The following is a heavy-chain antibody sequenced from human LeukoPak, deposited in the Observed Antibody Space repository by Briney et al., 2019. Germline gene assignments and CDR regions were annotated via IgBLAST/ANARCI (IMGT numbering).Heavy chain of an antibody. Sequence: GASVKVSCKASGYTFTTYGINWVRQAPGQGLEWMGWNSAYNGNTNYAQNLQGRVSMTTDTSTSTAYMELRSLRSDDTAVYYCARQRGGSYYAFDIWGLGTMVTVSS. V-gene: IGHV1-18*01. CDR1: GYTFTTYG. D-gene: IGHD1-26*01. J-gene: IGHJ3*02. CDR3: ARQRGGSYYAFDI. CDR2: NSAYNGNT.